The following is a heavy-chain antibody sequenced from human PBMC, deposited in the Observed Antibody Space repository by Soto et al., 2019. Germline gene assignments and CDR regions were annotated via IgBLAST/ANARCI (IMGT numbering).Heavy chain of an antibody. J-gene: IGHJ4*02. D-gene: IGHD3-3*01. CDR3: ARNIAPESGNYDFWSGPIGE. CDR2: INPNSGGT. V-gene: IGHV1-2*04. CDR1: GYTFTGYY. Sequence: ASVKVSCKASGYTFTGYYMHWVRQAPGQGLEWMGWINPNSGGTSYAQKFQGWVTMTRDTSISTAYMELSRLRSDDTAVYYCARNIAPESGNYDFWSGPIGEWGQGTLVTVSS.